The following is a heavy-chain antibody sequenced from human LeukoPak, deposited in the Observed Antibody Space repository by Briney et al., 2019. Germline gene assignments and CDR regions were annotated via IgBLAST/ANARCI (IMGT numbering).Heavy chain of an antibody. D-gene: IGHD3-16*01. Sequence: SETLSLTCTVSGGSISSGDYYWSWIRQPPGKGLEWIGYIYYSGSTYYNPSLKSRLTISLDTSKSQFSLKLSSVTAADTAVYYCARELYDYVWGSYIDYWGQGTLVTVSS. CDR2: IYYSGST. J-gene: IGHJ4*02. CDR3: ARELYDYVWGSYIDY. V-gene: IGHV4-30-4*01. CDR1: GGSISSGDYY.